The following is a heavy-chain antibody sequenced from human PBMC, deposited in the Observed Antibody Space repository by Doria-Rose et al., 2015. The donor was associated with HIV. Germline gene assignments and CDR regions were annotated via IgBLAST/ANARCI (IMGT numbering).Heavy chain of an antibody. D-gene: IGHD5-12*01. Sequence: QTLSLNCTVSGDSISSSGFYWNWIRHLPGKGLEWIGYIYYSGSAYYNPSLKSRLTISVDTSKNQFSLALRSVTAADTAVYYCARGGGYDPGLYWGQGNLVTVSS. CDR3: ARGGGYDPGLY. CDR2: IYYSGSA. J-gene: IGHJ4*02. V-gene: IGHV4-31*03. CDR1: GDSISSSGFY.